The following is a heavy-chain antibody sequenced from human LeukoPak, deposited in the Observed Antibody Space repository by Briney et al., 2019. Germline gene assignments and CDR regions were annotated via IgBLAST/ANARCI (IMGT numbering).Heavy chain of an antibody. J-gene: IGHJ4*02. CDR1: GGTFSSYA. Sequence: SVKVSYKASGGTFSSYAISWVRQAPGQGLEWMGGIIPIFGTANYAQKFQGRVTITADKSTSTAYMELNSLRSEDTAVYYCARDGYCSSTSCYIDYWGQGTLVTVSS. CDR2: IIPIFGTA. V-gene: IGHV1-69*06. CDR3: ARDGYCSSTSCYIDY. D-gene: IGHD2-2*03.